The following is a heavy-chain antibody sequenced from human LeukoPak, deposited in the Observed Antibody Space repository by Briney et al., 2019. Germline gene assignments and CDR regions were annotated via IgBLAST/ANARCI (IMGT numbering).Heavy chain of an antibody. V-gene: IGHV1-8*01. Sequence: ASVKVSCKASGYTFSNYDITWVRQPTGQGPEWMGWMNPESGSTGSAQKFQGRVTMTRDSSITTAYMELSSLRFEDTAVYYCTRAIRHQLLSDYWGQGTLVAVSS. CDR1: GYTFSNYD. CDR3: TRAIRHQLLSDY. CDR2: MNPESGST. J-gene: IGHJ4*02. D-gene: IGHD2-2*01.